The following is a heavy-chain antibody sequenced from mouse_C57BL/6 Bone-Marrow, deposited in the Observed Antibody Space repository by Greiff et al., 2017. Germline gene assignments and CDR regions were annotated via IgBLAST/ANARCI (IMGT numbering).Heavy chain of an antibody. V-gene: IGHV14-4*01. J-gene: IGHJ4*01. CDR2: IDPENGDT. CDR3: TRDPQAMDY. Sequence: VHVKQSGAELVRPGASVKLSCTASGFNIKDDYMHWVQQRPEQGLEWIGWIDPENGDTEYASKFQGKATITADTSSNTAYLQLSSLTSEDTAVYYCTRDPQAMDYWGQGTSVTVSS. CDR1: GFNIKDDY.